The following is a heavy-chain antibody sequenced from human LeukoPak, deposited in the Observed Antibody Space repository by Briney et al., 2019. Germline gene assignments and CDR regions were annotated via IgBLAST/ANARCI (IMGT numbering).Heavy chain of an antibody. CDR1: GFTFSSYA. J-gene: IGHJ6*03. CDR3: ATHGSAHYYMDV. V-gene: IGHV3-23*01. Sequence: QPGGSLRLSCAVSGFTFSSYAMNWVRQAPGKGLEWVSAISGSGGSTYYADSVKGRFTISRDKSKNTLYLQMNSLRAEDTAVYYCATHGSAHYYMDVWGKGTTVTISS. D-gene: IGHD2-2*03. CDR2: ISGSGGST.